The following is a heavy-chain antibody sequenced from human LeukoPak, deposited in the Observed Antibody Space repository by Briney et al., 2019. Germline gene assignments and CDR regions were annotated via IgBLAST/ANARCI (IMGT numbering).Heavy chain of an antibody. V-gene: IGHV1-2*02. D-gene: IGHD6-19*01. CDR1: GYTFTGYY. CDR2: INPNNGGA. Sequence: GASVKVSCKASGYTFTGYYVYWVRQAPGQGLEWMGWINPNNGGADSAQKFQGRVTMTRDTSSSTAYMELSRLTSDDTAMYYCARDTGIAVLSDYWGQGTLVTVSS. CDR3: ARDTGIAVLSDY. J-gene: IGHJ4*02.